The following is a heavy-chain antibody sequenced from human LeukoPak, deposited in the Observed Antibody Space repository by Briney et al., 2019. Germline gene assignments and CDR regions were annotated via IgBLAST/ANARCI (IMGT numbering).Heavy chain of an antibody. CDR3: AKDYDFWSGYYTYGMDV. Sequence: SETLSLTCTVSGGSISSYYWSWIRQPAGKGLEWIGRIYTSGSTNYNPSLKSRVTMSVDTSKNQFSLKLSSVTAADTAVYYCAKDYDFWSGYYTYGMDVWGQGTTVTVSS. CDR2: IYTSGST. V-gene: IGHV4-4*07. CDR1: GGSISSYY. D-gene: IGHD3-3*01. J-gene: IGHJ6*02.